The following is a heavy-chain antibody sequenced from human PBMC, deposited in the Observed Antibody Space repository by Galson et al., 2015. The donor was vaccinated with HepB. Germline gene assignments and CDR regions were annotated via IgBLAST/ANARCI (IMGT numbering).Heavy chain of an antibody. Sequence: SLRLSCAAAGFTFSSYGMHWVRQAPGKGLEWVAVIWYDGSNKYYADSVKGRFTISRDNSKNTLYLQMNSLRAEDTAVYYCARDPGGSWRPFDYYYYYGLDVWGQGTPVTVSS. CDR2: IWYDGSNK. V-gene: IGHV3-33*01. J-gene: IGHJ6*02. D-gene: IGHD6-13*01. CDR1: GFTFSSYG. CDR3: ARDPGGSWRPFDYYYYYGLDV.